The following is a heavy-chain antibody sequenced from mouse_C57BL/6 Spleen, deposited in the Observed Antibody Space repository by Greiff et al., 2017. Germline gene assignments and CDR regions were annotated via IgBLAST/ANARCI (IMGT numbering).Heavy chain of an antibody. Sequence: QVHVKQPGTELVKPGASVKLSCKASGYTFTSYWMHWVKQRPGQGLEWIGNINPSNGGTNYNEKFKSKATLTGDKSSSTAYMQLSSLTSEDSAVYYCARSYDGYYGGYFDVWGTGTTVTVSS. CDR1: GYTFTSYW. D-gene: IGHD2-3*01. CDR3: ARSYDGYYGGYFDV. CDR2: INPSNGGT. V-gene: IGHV1-53*01. J-gene: IGHJ1*03.